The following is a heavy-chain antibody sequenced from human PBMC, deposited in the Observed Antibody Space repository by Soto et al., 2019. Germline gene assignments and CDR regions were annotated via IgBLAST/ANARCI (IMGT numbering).Heavy chain of an antibody. CDR2: ISYDGSNK. D-gene: IGHD6-13*01. J-gene: IGHJ6*02. CDR3: AKEPYSSNWRVYYGMDF. Sequence: QVQLVESGGGVVQPGRSLRLSCAASGFTFSSYGMHWVRQAPGKGLEWVAVISYDGSNKYYADSVNGRFTISRDNSKNTLYLQMNSLRAEDTAVYYCAKEPYSSNWRVYYGMDFWGQGTTVTVSS. V-gene: IGHV3-30*18. CDR1: GFTFSSYG.